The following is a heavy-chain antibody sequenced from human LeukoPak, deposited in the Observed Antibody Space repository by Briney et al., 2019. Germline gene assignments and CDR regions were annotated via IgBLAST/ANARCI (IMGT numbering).Heavy chain of an antibody. V-gene: IGHV3-23*01. CDR1: GFTFSSYA. CDR2: ISGSGGST. J-gene: IGHJ4*02. Sequence: PGGSLRLSCAASGFTFSSYAMSWVRQAPGKGLEWVSAISGSGGSTYYADSVKGRFTISRDNSKNTLYLQMNGLRAEDTAVYYCARVSVQGYYFDYWGQGTLVAVSS. CDR3: ARVSVQGYYFDY. D-gene: IGHD1-1*01.